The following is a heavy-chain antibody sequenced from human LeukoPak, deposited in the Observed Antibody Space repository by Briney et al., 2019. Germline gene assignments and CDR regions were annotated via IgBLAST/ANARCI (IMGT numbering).Heavy chain of an antibody. V-gene: IGHV1-18*01. CDR3: ARDLSWRWPNSGSNYFDY. J-gene: IGHJ4*02. CDR2: ISPYNGNT. Sequence: ASVKVSCKTSGYTLTSYGISWVRQAPGQGLEWMGWISPYNGNTNYVQKLQGRVTMTTDTSTSTAYMELRSLRSDDTAVYYCARDLSWRWPNSGSNYFDYGGQGTLVTVS. D-gene: IGHD4-23*01. CDR1: GYTLTSYG.